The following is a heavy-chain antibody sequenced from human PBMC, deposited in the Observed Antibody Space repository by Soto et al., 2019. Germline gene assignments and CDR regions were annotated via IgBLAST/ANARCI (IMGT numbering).Heavy chain of an antibody. CDR3: ATRYCTNGVCYDAFDI. Sequence: GGSLRLSCAASGFTFSSYSMNWVRQAPGKGLEWVSSISSSSSYIYYADSVKGRFTISRDNAKNSLYLQMNSLRAEDTAVYYCATRYCTNGVCYDAFDIWGQGTMVTVSS. CDR1: GFTFSSYS. J-gene: IGHJ3*02. D-gene: IGHD2-8*01. V-gene: IGHV3-21*01. CDR2: ISSSSSYI.